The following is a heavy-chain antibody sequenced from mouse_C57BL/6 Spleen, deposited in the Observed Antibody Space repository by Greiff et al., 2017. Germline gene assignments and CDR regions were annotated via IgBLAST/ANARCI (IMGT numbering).Heavy chain of an antibody. J-gene: IGHJ2*01. V-gene: IGHV1-15*01. CDR1: GYTFTDYE. CDR2: IDPETGGT. Sequence: QVQLQQSGAELVRPGASVTLSCTASGYTFTDYEMHWVKQTPVHGLEWIGAIDPETGGTAYNQKFKGKAILTADKSSSTAYMELRSLTSEDSAVYYCTRSGDGYYPYYLDYWGQGTTLTVSS. CDR3: TRSGDGYYPYYLDY. D-gene: IGHD2-3*01.